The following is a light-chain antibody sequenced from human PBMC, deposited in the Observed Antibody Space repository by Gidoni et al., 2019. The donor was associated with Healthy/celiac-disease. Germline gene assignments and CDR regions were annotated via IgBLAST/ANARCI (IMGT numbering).Light chain of an antibody. J-gene: IGKJ2*01. CDR2: AAS. CDR1: QGISSY. V-gene: IGKV1-9*01. CDR3: QQLNSDPRA. Sequence: DIQLTQSPSFLSASIGDRVTITCRASQGISSYLAWYQQKPGQAPKLLIYAASTLQSGVPSRFSGSWSGTEFTLTISSLQPEDFATYYCQQLNSDPRAFGQGTKLEIK.